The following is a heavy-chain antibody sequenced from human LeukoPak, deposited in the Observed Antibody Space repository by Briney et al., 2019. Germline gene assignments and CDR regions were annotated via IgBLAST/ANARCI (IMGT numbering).Heavy chain of an antibody. Sequence: SETLSLTCAVYGGSFSGYYWSWIRQPPGKGLEWIGEINHSGSTNYNPSLKSRVTISVDTSKNQFSLKLSSVTAADTAVYYCARDRRGYCSSTSCYYNWFDPWGQGTLVTVSS. CDR2: INHSGST. D-gene: IGHD2-2*01. CDR1: GGSFSGYY. V-gene: IGHV4-34*01. CDR3: ARDRRGYCSSTSCYYNWFDP. J-gene: IGHJ5*02.